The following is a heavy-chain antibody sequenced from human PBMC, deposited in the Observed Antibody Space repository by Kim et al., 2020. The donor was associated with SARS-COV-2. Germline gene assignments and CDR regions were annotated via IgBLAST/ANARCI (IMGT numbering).Heavy chain of an antibody. V-gene: IGHV7-4-1*02. D-gene: IGHD4-4*01. CDR2: INTNTGNP. J-gene: IGHJ5*02. CDR3: VREIYSNYGDNWFDP. Sequence: ASVKVSCKASGYTFTSYAMNWVRQAPGQGLEWMGGINTNTGNPTYAQGFTGRFVFSLDTSVSTAYLQISSLKAEDTAVYYCVREIYSNYGDNWFDPWGQGTLVTVSS. CDR1: GYTFTSYA.